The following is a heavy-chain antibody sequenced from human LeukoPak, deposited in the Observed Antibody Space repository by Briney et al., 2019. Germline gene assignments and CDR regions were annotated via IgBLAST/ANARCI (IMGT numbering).Heavy chain of an antibody. D-gene: IGHD2-2*01. Sequence: SETLSLTCTVSGGSISSYYWSWIRQSPGKGLEYIGHIYYSGSTNYSPSLKSRVTISVDTSKNQFSLNLSSVTAADTAVYYCARRGFCTSTSCYVFDHWGQGTLVTVS. J-gene: IGHJ4*02. CDR1: GGSISSYY. V-gene: IGHV4-59*08. CDR2: IYYSGST. CDR3: ARRGFCTSTSCYVFDH.